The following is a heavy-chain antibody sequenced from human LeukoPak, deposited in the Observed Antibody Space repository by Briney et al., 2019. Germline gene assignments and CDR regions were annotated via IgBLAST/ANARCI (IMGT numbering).Heavy chain of an antibody. CDR3: ARGRSTGYPYCFEY. V-gene: IGHV1-8*03. CDR1: GYTFTSYD. Sequence: GASVKVSCKASGYTFTSYDINWVRQATGQGLEWMGWMNPNSGSTGYAQKFQGRVTITRNTSISTDYMELSGLRSEDTAVYYCARGRSTGYPYCFEYWGQGTLVTVSS. CDR2: MNPNSGST. D-gene: IGHD5-12*01. J-gene: IGHJ4*02.